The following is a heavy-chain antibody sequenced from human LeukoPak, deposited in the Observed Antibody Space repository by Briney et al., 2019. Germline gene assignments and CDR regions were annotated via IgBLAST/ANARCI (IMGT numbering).Heavy chain of an antibody. CDR1: GFIVSSNY. CDR2: ISGTGGTT. V-gene: IGHV3-23*01. J-gene: IGHJ4*02. D-gene: IGHD3-9*01. CDR3: AKSTYVDYPCCLDY. Sequence: PGGSLRLSCAASGFIVSSNYMSWVRQAPGKGLEWVSSISGTGGTTYYAESVKGRFSISRDNSRNTLYLQMSGLRAEDMAVYYCAKSTYVDYPCCLDYWGQGTLITASS.